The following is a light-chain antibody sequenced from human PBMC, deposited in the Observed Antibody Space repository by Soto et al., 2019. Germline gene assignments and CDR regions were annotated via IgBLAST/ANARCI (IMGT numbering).Light chain of an antibody. Sequence: EIVLTQSPGTLSLSPGESVTLSCRASQSVGRDYLAWFQHKPGQAPRLLVHHASTRATGVPDRFSGSGSGTDFTFTVSRLEPEDFAVYYCQQYGESSYAFGQGTKLQIK. V-gene: IGKV3-20*01. CDR2: HAS. CDR1: QSVGRDY. J-gene: IGKJ2*01. CDR3: QQYGESSYA.